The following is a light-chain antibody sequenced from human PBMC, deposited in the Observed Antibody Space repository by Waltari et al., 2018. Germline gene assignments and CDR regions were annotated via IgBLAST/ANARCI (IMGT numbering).Light chain of an antibody. CDR2: AAS. CDR3: QQYHSNPPWT. V-gene: IGKV1-9*01. J-gene: IGKJ1*01. Sequence: DIQLTQSPSFLSASVGDRVTITCRASQDITEYLVWYQQKPGKAPKLLIYAASNLQSGVPSRFSGGGSGTRFSLTINRLQPEDFATYYCQQYHSNPPWTFGQGTKVVVK. CDR1: QDITEY.